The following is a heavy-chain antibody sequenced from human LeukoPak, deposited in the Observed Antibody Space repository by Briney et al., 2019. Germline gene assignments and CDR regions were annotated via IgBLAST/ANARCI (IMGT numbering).Heavy chain of an antibody. CDR1: GFSVSGIH. D-gene: IGHD2-2*01. V-gene: IGHV3-30*18. CDR2: ISYDGSDK. CDR3: AKNIVVVPAARMGYYYYGMDV. Sequence: PGGSLRLSCVASGFSVSGIHMNWVRQAPGKGLEWVAVISYDGSDKYYADCVKGRFTISRDNSKNTLYLQMNSLRGEDTAVYYCAKNIVVVPAARMGYYYYGMDVWGQGTTVTVSS. J-gene: IGHJ6*02.